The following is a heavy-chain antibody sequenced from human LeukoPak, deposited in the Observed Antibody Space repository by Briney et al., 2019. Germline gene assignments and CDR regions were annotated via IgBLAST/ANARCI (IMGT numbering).Heavy chain of an antibody. CDR1: GYTFTGYY. CDR2: INPNSGGT. D-gene: IGHD4-17*01. CDR3: ARADTVTTSFDI. V-gene: IGHV1-2*02. Sequence: ASVKVSCKASGYTFTGYYMHLVRQAPGQGLEWMGWINPNSGGTNYAQKFQGRVTMTRDTSISTAYMELSRLRSDDTAVYYCARADTVTTSFDIWGQGTMVTVSS. J-gene: IGHJ3*02.